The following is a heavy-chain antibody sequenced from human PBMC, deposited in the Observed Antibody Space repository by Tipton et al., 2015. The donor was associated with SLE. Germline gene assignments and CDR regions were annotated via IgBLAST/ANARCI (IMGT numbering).Heavy chain of an antibody. CDR2: IRYDGSNK. J-gene: IGHJ4*02. CDR1: GFTSSSYG. CDR3: AREKWSGSSFPDY. Sequence: SLRLSCAASGFTSSSYGMHWVRQAPGKGLEWVAFIRYDGSNKYYADSVKGRFTISRDNSKNTLYLQMNSLRAEDTAVYYCAREKWSGSSFPDYWGQGTLVTVSS. D-gene: IGHD3-10*02. V-gene: IGHV3-30*02.